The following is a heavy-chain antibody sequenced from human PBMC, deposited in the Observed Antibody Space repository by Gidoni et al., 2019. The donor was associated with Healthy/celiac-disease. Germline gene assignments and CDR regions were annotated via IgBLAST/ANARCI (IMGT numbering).Heavy chain of an antibody. Sequence: QLQLQESGPGLVKPSETLSLTCTVSVGSISSISYYWGWIRQPPGKGLEWIGRINYSGSTYYNPSLKSRVTISVDTSKNQFSLKLSSVTAADTAVYYCARLKLTYYYDSSGFNWGQGTLVTVSS. D-gene: IGHD3-22*01. V-gene: IGHV4-39*01. CDR1: VGSISSISYY. J-gene: IGHJ4*02. CDR2: INYSGST. CDR3: ARLKLTYYYDSSGFN.